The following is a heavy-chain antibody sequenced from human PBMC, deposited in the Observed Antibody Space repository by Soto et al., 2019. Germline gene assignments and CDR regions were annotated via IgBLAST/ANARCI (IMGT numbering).Heavy chain of an antibody. J-gene: IGHJ5*02. D-gene: IGHD2-15*01. CDR2: INHSGST. CDR3: ARVTTYCSGGSCYPNWFDP. V-gene: IGHV4-34*01. Sequence: QVQLQQWGAGLLKPSETLSLTCAVYGGSFSGYYWSWIRQPPGKGLEWIGEINHSGSTNYNPSLKSRVTISVDTSKNQFSLKLSSVTAADTAVYYCARVTTYCSGGSCYPNWFDPWGQGTLVTVSS. CDR1: GGSFSGYY.